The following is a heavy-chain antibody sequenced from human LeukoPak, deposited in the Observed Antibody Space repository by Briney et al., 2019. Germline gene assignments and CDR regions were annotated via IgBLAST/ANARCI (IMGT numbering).Heavy chain of an antibody. CDR1: GFTFSSYA. CDR3: ARDSDSNPEGVFDY. V-gene: IGHV3-30-3*01. Sequence: PGRSLRLSCAASGFTFSSYAMHWVRQAPGKGLEWVAVISYDGSNKYYADSVKGRFTISRDNSRNTLYLQMNSLRAEDTAVYYCARDSDSNPEGVFDYWGQGTLVTVSS. D-gene: IGHD4-11*01. CDR2: ISYDGSNK. J-gene: IGHJ4*02.